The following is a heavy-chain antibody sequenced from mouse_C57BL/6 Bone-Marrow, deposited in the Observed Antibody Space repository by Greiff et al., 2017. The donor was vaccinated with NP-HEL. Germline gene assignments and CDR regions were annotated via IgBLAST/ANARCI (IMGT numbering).Heavy chain of an antibody. J-gene: IGHJ4*01. D-gene: IGHD2-1*01. CDR2: IHPNSGST. V-gene: IGHV1-64*01. Sequence: VQLQQPGAELVKPGASVKLSCKASGYTFTSYWMHWVKQRPGQGLEWIGMIHPNSGSTNYNEKFKSKATLTVDKSSSTAYMQLSSLTSEDAAVYYCARGKVTYAMDYWGQGTSVTVSS. CDR3: ARGKVTYAMDY. CDR1: GYTFTSYW.